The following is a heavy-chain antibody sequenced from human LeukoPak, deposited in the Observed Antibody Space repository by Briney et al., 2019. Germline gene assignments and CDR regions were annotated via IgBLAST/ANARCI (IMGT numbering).Heavy chain of an antibody. CDR1: GGSISSSSYY. J-gene: IGHJ5*02. D-gene: IGHD2-2*01. CDR3: ARGTRTFDP. Sequence: KTSETLSLTCTVSGGSISSSSYYWGWIRQPPGKGLEWIGSIYYSGSTYYNPSLTSRVTISVDTSKNQFSLKLSSVTAADTAVYYCARGTRTFDPWGQGTLVTVSS. CDR2: IYYSGST. V-gene: IGHV4-39*07.